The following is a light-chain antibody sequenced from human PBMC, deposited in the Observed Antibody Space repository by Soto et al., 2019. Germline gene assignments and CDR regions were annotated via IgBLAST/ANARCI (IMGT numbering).Light chain of an antibody. Sequence: ESVLTQSPGTLSLSPGERATLSCRASQSVSTRYLAWYQQKPGQAPRLLIYGASIRATGIPDRFSGSGSGTDFTLTISRLEHEDFAVYYCHYFGSSPPAFTFGQGTKLEI. CDR2: GAS. V-gene: IGKV3-20*01. CDR3: HYFGSSPPAFT. J-gene: IGKJ2*01. CDR1: QSVSTRY.